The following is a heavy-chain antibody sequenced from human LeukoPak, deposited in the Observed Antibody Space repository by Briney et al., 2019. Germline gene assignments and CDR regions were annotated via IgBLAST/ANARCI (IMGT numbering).Heavy chain of an antibody. Sequence: GGSLRLSCAASGFTFTDYAIHWVRQAPGRGLEYVSAINSNGDDTYYVNSVKGRFTISRDNSKNTLYLQMGSLRVEDKAVYYCARDPGRSPDYWGQGTLVTVSS. CDR1: GFTFTDYA. V-gene: IGHV3-64*01. CDR2: INSNGDDT. J-gene: IGHJ4*02. CDR3: ARDPGRSPDY. D-gene: IGHD1-26*01.